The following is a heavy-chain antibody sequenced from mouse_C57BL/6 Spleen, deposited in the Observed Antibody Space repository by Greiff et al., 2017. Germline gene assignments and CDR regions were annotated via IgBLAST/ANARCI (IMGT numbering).Heavy chain of an antibody. CDR2: ISGGGGNT. V-gene: IGHV5-9*01. J-gene: IGHJ1*03. Sequence: EVQLVESGGGLVKPGGSLKLSCAASGFTFSSYTMSWVRQTPEKRLEWVATISGGGGNTYYLDSVKGRFTISRDNAKNTLYLQMSSLRSEDTALYYCASIYYDYDDGYWYFDVWGTGTTVTVSS. CDR1: GFTFSSYT. CDR3: ASIYYDYDDGYWYFDV. D-gene: IGHD2-4*01.